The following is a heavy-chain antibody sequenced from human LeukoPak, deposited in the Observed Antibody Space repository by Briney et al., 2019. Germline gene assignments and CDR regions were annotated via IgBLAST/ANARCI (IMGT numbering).Heavy chain of an antibody. Sequence: SETLSLTCTVSGGSISSSSYYWGWIRQPPGKGLEWIGSIYYSGSTYYNPSLKSRVTISVDTSKNQFSLKLSSVTAADTAVYYCARHIAAADFYYYYYMDVWGKGTTVTISS. CDR1: GGSISSSSYY. V-gene: IGHV4-39*01. J-gene: IGHJ6*03. D-gene: IGHD6-13*01. CDR3: ARHIAAADFYYYYYMDV. CDR2: IYYSGST.